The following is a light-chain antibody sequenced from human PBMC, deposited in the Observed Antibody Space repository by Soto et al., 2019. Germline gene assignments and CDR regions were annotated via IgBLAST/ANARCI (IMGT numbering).Light chain of an antibody. Sequence: DIQMTQSPSTLSGSVGDRVTITCRASQTISSCFAWYQEKPGKAPKLLIYNASTLKNGVPSGFSGSGSGTEFTLTISSLQPDDFAPYYCQHYNSYSEAFGQGTKVDIK. J-gene: IGKJ1*01. CDR2: NAS. CDR1: QTISSC. CDR3: QHYNSYSEA. V-gene: IGKV1-5*03.